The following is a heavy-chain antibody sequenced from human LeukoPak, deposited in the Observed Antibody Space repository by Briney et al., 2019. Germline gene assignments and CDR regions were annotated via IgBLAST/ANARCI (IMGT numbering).Heavy chain of an antibody. CDR2: IIPILGIA. V-gene: IGHV1-69*04. CDR3: AREYSYGYMGYFDY. D-gene: IGHD5-18*01. J-gene: IGHJ4*02. Sequence: SVKVSCKASGGTFSSYAISWVRQAPGQGLEWMGRIIPILGIANYAQKFQGRVTITADKSTSTAYMELSSLRSEDTAVYYCAREYSYGYMGYFDYWGQGTLVTVSS. CDR1: GGTFSSYA.